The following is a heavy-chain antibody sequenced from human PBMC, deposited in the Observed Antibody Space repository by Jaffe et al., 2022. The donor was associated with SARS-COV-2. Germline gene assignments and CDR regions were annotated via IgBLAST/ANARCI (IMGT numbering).Heavy chain of an antibody. CDR3: VRVTFTGTREREFDY. D-gene: IGHD1-7*01. CDR2: IRNKAHRYTI. V-gene: IGHV3-72*01. Sequence: EVQLVESGGGLVQPGGSLRLSCATSGFTFNDHYMDWVRQAPGKGLEWVARIRNKAHRYTIEYAASVKGRFTISRDDSKNSLYLQMNSLETEDTAVYYCVRVTFTGTREREFDYWGQGTLVTVSS. J-gene: IGHJ4*01. CDR1: GFTFNDHY.